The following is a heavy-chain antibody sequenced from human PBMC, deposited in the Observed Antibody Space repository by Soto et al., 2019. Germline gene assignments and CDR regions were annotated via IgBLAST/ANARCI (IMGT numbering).Heavy chain of an antibody. V-gene: IGHV4-4*02. CDR1: GTSISSTYW. CDR2: IHHTGGT. D-gene: IGHD3-9*01. J-gene: IGHJ4*02. CDR3: ASTKDWLAFDY. Sequence: SETLSLTCFVSGTSISSTYWWTWVRQSPGKGLEWIGEIHHTGGTNYNPALKTRLTISVDTANNQFSLRLTSVTAADAAVYYCASTKDWLAFDYWGQGALITVSS.